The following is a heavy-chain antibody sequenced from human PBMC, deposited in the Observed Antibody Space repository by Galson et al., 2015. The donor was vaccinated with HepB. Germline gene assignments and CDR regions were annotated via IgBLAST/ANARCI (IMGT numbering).Heavy chain of an antibody. D-gene: IGHD2-15*01. CDR1: GFTFSSYG. J-gene: IGHJ4*02. V-gene: IGHV3-48*02. CDR3: ARLSGGPFRGYCSGGSCYFDY. Sequence: SLRLSCAASGFTFSSYGMNWVRQAPGKGLEWVSYISSSSSAIYYADSVKGRFTISRDNAKNSLYLQMNSLRDEDTAVYYCARLSGGPFRGYCSGGSCYFDYWGQGTLVTVSS. CDR2: ISSSSSAI.